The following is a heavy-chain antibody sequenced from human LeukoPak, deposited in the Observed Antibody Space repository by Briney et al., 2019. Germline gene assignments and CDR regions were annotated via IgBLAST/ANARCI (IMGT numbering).Heavy chain of an antibody. V-gene: IGHV3-23*01. CDR2: ISGSGGST. Sequence: GGSLRLSCAASGFTFSSYAMSWVRQAPGKGLEWVSAISGSGGSTYYADSVKGRFTISRDNSKNTLYLQMNSLRAEDTAVYYCARDARSTSCYGPIDYWGQGTLVAVSS. CDR3: ARDARSTSCYGPIDY. CDR1: GFTFSSYA. J-gene: IGHJ4*02. D-gene: IGHD2-2*01.